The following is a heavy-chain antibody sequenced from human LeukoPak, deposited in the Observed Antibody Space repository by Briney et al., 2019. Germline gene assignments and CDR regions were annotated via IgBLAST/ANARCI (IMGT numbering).Heavy chain of an antibody. V-gene: IGHV3-23*01. CDR1: GFTYNNAW. CDR2: ISGSGGST. Sequence: GGSLRLSCAASGFTYNNAWMNWVRQAPGKGLEWVSAISGSGGSTYYADSVKGRFTISRDNSKNTLYLQMNSLRAEDTAVYYCAKGGPYYDILTGYYTLADWGQGTLVTVSS. J-gene: IGHJ4*02. D-gene: IGHD3-9*01. CDR3: AKGGPYYDILTGYYTLAD.